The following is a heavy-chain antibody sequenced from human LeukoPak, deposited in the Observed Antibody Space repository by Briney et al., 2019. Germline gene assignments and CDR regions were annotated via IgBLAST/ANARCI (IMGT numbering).Heavy chain of an antibody. CDR2: IWYDGSNK. J-gene: IGHJ6*02. CDR3: AGDSRDYYYYGMDV. V-gene: IGHV3-33*01. Sequence: GGSLRLSCAASGFTFSSYGMHWVRQAPGKGLEWVAVIWYDGSNKYYADSVKGRFTISRDNSKNTLYLQMNSLRAEDTAAYYCAGDSRDYYYYGMDVWGQGTTVTVSS. CDR1: GFTFSSYG.